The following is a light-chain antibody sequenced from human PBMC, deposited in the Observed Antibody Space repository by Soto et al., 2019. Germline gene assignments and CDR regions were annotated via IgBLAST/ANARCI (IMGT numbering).Light chain of an antibody. Sequence: IQLTQSPSSLSASVGDRVTITCRAGQDSGSALAWYQQRPGKAPKLLLYDASNLEAGVPSRFSGSGSGTDFTLTITSLRLEDFATYYCRQFNGFPLTFGGGTKVQIK. CDR2: DAS. J-gene: IGKJ4*01. CDR1: QDSGSA. V-gene: IGKV1-13*02. CDR3: RQFNGFPLT.